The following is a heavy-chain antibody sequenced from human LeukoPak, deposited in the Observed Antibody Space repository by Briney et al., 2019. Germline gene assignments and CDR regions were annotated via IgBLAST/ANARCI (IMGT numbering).Heavy chain of an antibody. Sequence: HRASVKVSCKASGYTFTDYYMHWVQQAPGKGLEWMGLVDPEDGETIYAEKFQGRVTITADTSTDTAYMELSSLRSEDTAVYYCATDGIYYAQHLYAFDIWGQGTMVTVSS. CDR3: ATDGIYYAQHLYAFDI. CDR2: VDPEDGET. CDR1: GYTFTDYY. J-gene: IGHJ3*02. D-gene: IGHD3-10*01. V-gene: IGHV1-69-2*01.